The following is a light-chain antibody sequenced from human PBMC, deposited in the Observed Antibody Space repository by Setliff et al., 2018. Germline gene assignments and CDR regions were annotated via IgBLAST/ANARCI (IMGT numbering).Light chain of an antibody. CDR2: STN. J-gene: IGLJ1*01. V-gene: IGLV8-61*01. CDR1: SGSVSSNYN. Sequence: QTVVTQAPSFSVSPGGTVTLTCGLNSGSVSSNYNPSWYQQTPGQAPRTLIYSTNTRSSGVPDRFSGSILGNKAALTITRAQADDESDYYCVLNMGSGIYVFGSGTKV. CDR3: VLNMGSGIYV.